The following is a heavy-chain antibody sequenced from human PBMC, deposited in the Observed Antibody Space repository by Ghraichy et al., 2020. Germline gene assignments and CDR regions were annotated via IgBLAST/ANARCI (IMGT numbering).Heavy chain of an antibody. D-gene: IGHD4/OR15-4a*01. CDR3: ARGLWSYLPYYYYGMDV. V-gene: IGHV3-21*01. J-gene: IGHJ6*01. CDR2: ISSSSSYI. Sequence: SSISSSSSYIYYADSVKGRFTISRDNAKNSLYLQMNSLRAEDTAMYYCARGLWSYLPYYYYGMDVWGQ.